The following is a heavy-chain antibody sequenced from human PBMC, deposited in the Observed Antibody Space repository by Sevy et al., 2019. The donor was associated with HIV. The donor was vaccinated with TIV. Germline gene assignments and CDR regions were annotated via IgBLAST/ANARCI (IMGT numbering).Heavy chain of an antibody. D-gene: IGHD3-3*01. CDR3: ARGTLRITIFGVVIKAFDI. CDR2: ISSSGSTI. Sequence: GGSLRLSCAASGFTFSDYYMSWIRQAPGKGLEWVSYISSSGSTIYYADSVKGRFTISRYNAKNSLYLQMNSLRAEDTAVYYCARGTLRITIFGVVIKAFDIWGQGTMVTVSS. J-gene: IGHJ3*02. V-gene: IGHV3-11*01. CDR1: GFTFSDYY.